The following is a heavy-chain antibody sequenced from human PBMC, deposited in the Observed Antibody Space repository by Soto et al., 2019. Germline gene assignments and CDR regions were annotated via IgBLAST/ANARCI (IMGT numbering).Heavy chain of an antibody. CDR1: GFTFTNYF. J-gene: IGHJ6*02. Sequence: QVQLVQSGAEVKKPAASVKVSCKASGFTFTNYFFHWVRQAPRQGLEWMGIISPYDGSTNYVQRLQGSATMTSDTSTSTVYMELSSLRSEDTAVYYCARGDGRGSSGFYYYYGMDVWGHGTTVTVSS. CDR2: ISPYDGST. V-gene: IGHV1-46*01. CDR3: ARGDGRGSSGFYYYYGMDV. D-gene: IGHD6-25*01.